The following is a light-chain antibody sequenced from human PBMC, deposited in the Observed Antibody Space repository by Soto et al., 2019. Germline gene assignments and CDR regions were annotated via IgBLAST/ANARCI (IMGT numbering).Light chain of an antibody. J-gene: IGKJ2*01. CDR1: QDIRNY. CDR3: QHDDNLVLYT. CDR2: EAS. V-gene: IGKV1-33*01. Sequence: DIQMTQSPSSLSASVGDRVTITCQASQDIRNYLNWYQQTPGKAPKLLIYEASELQTGVPSRFSGGCSGTNFTLTISSLQSEDFASYYCQHDDNLVLYTFGQGTKLEIK.